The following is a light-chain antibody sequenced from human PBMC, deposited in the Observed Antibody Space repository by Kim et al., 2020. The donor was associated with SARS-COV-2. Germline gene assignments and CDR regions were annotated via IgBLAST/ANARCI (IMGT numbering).Light chain of an antibody. CDR2: NNS. CDR1: SSNIGSNP. J-gene: IGLJ3*02. Sequence: GQRVTISCSGSSSNIGSNPVNWYRQLPGTAPKLLVYNNSQRPSGVPDRFSDSKSGTSASLALSGLQSGDEADYYCAAWDDSLTGWVFGGGTKLTVL. V-gene: IGLV1-44*01. CDR3: AAWDDSLTGWV.